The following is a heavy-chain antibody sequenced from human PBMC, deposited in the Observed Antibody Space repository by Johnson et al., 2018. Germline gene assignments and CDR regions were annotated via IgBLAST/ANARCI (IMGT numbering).Heavy chain of an antibody. V-gene: IGHV3-9*01. D-gene: IGHD6-19*01. CDR3: AKGVLAVAGSGAFDI. CDR2: ISWNSGSI. CDR1: GFTFDDYA. Sequence: VQLVQSGGGLVQPGRSLRLSCAASGFTFDDYAMHWVRQAPGKGLEWVSGISWNSGSIGYADSVKGRFTISRDNAKNSLYLQMNRLRAEDTALYYCAKGVLAVAGSGAFDIWGQGTMVTVSS. J-gene: IGHJ3*02.